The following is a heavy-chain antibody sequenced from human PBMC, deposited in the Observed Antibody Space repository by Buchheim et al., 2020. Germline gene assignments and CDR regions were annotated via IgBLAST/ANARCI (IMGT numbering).Heavy chain of an antibody. D-gene: IGHD3-22*01. J-gene: IGHJ4*02. CDR2: TYYNGIT. CDR3: ARFNYLDSSGSLWRTY. Sequence: QVQLQESGPRLVKPSQTLSLTCAVSGDSIASGDYFWSWIRQSPGKGLEWIGYTYYNGITDYNPSLGGRVTISVDRSKNHFSLRLNYVTAAETAVYYCARFNYLDSSGSLWRTYWGRGTL. V-gene: IGHV4-30-4*08. CDR1: GDSIASGDYF.